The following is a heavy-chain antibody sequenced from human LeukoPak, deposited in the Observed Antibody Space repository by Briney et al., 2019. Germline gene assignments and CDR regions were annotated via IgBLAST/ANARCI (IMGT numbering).Heavy chain of an antibody. CDR1: GFTFSSYW. J-gene: IGHJ4*02. D-gene: IGHD1-26*01. CDR2: IKPDGGEK. CDR3: ARDLVVGTTDY. V-gene: IGHV3-7*01. Sequence: GGSLRLSCAASGFTFSSYWMTWVRQAPGKGLEWVANIKPDGGEKYYADSVKGRFTISRDNTKNSLYLQMTSLKAEDTSIYYCARDLVVGTTDYWGQGTLVTVSS.